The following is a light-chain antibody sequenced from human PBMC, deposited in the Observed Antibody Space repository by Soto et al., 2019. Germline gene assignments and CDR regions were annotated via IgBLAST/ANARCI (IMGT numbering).Light chain of an antibody. J-gene: IGLJ1*01. CDR3: SSYTSSTFYV. Sequence: QSALTQPASLSGSPGQSITISCTGTSSDIGAYDYVSWFQQHPGKAPKLMISEVNNRPSGVSNRFSGSKSGNTAYLTISGLQAEDEADYYCSSYTSSTFYVFGTGTKVTVL. CDR1: SSDIGAYDY. CDR2: EVN. V-gene: IGLV2-14*01.